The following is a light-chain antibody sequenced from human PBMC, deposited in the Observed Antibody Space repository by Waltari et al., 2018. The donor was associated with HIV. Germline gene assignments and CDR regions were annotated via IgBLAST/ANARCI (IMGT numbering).Light chain of an antibody. Sequence: SFALTQPPSVSVAPGQTAKITCGAYNIGSKSVHWYQHIPGQAPVLVVYDDSARTSRIPERFSGSNSGNTATLTISEVEAGDEADYFCQLWDTYREVWVFGGGSTLTVL. CDR2: DDS. CDR3: QLWDTYREVWV. V-gene: IGLV3-21*02. CDR1: NIGSKS. J-gene: IGLJ3*02.